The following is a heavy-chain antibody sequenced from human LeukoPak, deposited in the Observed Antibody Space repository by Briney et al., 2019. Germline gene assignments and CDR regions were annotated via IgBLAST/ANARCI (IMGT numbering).Heavy chain of an antibody. J-gene: IGHJ6*02. CDR2: IYYSGST. CDR1: GGSISSSSYY. D-gene: IGHD3-16*01. V-gene: IGHV4-61*01. CDR3: AREKYDYVWGASVYYGMDV. Sequence: SETLSLTCTVSGGSISSSSYYWSWIRQPPGKGLEWIGYIYYSGSTNYNPSLKSRVTISVDTSKNQFSLKLSSVTAVDTAVYYCAREKYDYVWGASVYYGMDVWGQGTTVTVSS.